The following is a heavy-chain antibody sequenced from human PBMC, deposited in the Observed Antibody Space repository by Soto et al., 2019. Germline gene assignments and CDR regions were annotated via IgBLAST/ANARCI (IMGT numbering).Heavy chain of an antibody. J-gene: IGHJ6*02. CDR2: IYYSGST. CDR1: GGSISSGDYY. CDR3: ARESSNYYDCSGSSPLSGMDV. V-gene: IGHV4-30-4*01. Sequence: PSETLSLTCTVSGGSISSGDYYWSWIRQPPGKGLEWIGYIYYSGSTYYNPSLKSRVTISVDTSKNQFSLKLSSVTAADTAVYYCARESSNYYDCSGSSPLSGMDVWGQGTTVTVSS. D-gene: IGHD3-22*01.